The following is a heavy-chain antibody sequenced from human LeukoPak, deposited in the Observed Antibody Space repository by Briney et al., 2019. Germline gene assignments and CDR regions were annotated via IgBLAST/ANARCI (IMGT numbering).Heavy chain of an antibody. V-gene: IGHV3-11*04. CDR2: ISSSGSTI. J-gene: IGHJ4*02. CDR1: GFTFSDYY. D-gene: IGHD6-13*01. Sequence: GGSLRLSCAASGFTFSDYYMSWIRQAPGKGLEWVSYISSSGSTIYYADSVKGRFTISRDNSKNTLYLQMNSLRAEDTAVYYCAKGGEQQLVFDYWGQGTLVTVSS. CDR3: AKGGEQQLVFDY.